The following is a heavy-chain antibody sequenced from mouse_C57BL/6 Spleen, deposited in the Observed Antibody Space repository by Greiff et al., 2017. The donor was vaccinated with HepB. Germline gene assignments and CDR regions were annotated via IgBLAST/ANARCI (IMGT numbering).Heavy chain of an antibody. J-gene: IGHJ1*03. D-gene: IGHD6-2*01. CDR3: TTKGVFWYFDV. Sequence: VQLQQSGAELVRPGASVKLSCTASGFNIKDDYMHWVKQRPEQGLEWIGWIDPENGDTEYASKFQGKATITADTSSNTAYLQLSSLTSEDTAVYYCTTKGVFWYFDVWGTGTTVTVSS. CDR2: IDPENGDT. V-gene: IGHV14-4*01. CDR1: GFNIKDDY.